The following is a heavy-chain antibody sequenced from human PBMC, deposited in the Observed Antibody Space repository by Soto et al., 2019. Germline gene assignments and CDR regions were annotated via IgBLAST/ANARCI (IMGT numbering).Heavy chain of an antibody. D-gene: IGHD3-16*01. Sequence: SLRLSCAASGFTFSDYYMSWIRQAPGKGLEWVSYISSSGSTIYYADSVKGRFTISRDNAKNSLYLQMNSLRAEDTAVYYCARVGIMITFGGVADAFDIWGQGTMVTVSS. CDR2: ISSSGSTI. V-gene: IGHV3-11*01. CDR3: ARVGIMITFGGVADAFDI. J-gene: IGHJ3*02. CDR1: GFTFSDYY.